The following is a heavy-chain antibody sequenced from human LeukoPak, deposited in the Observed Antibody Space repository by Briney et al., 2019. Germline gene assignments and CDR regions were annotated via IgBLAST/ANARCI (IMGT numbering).Heavy chain of an antibody. CDR1: GFIVSTSS. CDR2: IYSGGST. V-gene: IGHV3-66*01. CDR3: ARWYCGRNSCYYDY. Sequence: GGSLRLSCAASGFIVSTSSMSWVRQAPGKGLEWVSFIYSGGSTYYADSVKGRFTISRDNSKNTLYLQMHSLRAEDTAVYYCARWYCGRNSCYYDYWGQGTLVTVSS. J-gene: IGHJ4*02. D-gene: IGHD2-2*01.